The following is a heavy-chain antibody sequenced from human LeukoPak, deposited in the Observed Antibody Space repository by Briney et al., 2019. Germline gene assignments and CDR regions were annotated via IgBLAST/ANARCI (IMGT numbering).Heavy chain of an antibody. CDR2: INHSGST. Sequence: SETLSLTCSVSGGSISSGSYYWSWIRQPPGKGLEWIGEINHSGSTNYNPSLKSRVTMSLDTSKNQFSLKLASVTAADTAIYYCAREPITMIRGVIMAHFDNWGQGTLVSVSS. CDR3: AREPITMIRGVIMAHFDN. CDR1: GGSISSGSYY. J-gene: IGHJ4*02. D-gene: IGHD3-10*01. V-gene: IGHV4-39*07.